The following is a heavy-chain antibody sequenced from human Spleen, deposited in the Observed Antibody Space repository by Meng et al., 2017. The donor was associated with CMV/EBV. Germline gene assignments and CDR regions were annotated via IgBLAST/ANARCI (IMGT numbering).Heavy chain of an antibody. V-gene: IGHV4-34*01. CDR3: ARGISSLKRPQLAPETLWSGSSNLFDP. Sequence: SQTLSLTCGVSGGSLSGHYWSWNRQPPGKGLEWVGEIDHRGRTKYSPSLKSRVTISVDISKNQFSLRLNSVAAADTAVYYCARGISSLKRPQLAPETLWSGSSNLFDPWGQGTLVTVSS. CDR1: GGSLSGHY. CDR2: IDHRGRT. D-gene: IGHD3-10*01. J-gene: IGHJ5*02.